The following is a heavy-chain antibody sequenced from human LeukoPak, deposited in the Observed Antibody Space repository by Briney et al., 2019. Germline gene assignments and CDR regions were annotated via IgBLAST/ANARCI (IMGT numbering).Heavy chain of an antibody. Sequence: PGGSLRLSCAASGFTFSGSAMHWVRQASGKGLEWVGRTRSKANSYATAYAASGKGRFTISRDDSKNTAYLQRNSLKTEDTAVYYCTRLGRNYDFWSGYSDYWGQGTLVTVSS. J-gene: IGHJ4*02. CDR1: GFTFSGSA. V-gene: IGHV3-73*01. CDR2: TRSKANSYAT. CDR3: TRLGRNYDFWSGYSDY. D-gene: IGHD3-3*01.